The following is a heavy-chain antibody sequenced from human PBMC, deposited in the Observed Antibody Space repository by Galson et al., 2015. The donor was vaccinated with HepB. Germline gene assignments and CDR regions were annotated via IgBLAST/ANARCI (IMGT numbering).Heavy chain of an antibody. CDR2: INTGSNYI. CDR3: ARGSLTIFGDY. CDR1: GFTFSSFS. Sequence: SLRLSCAASGFTFSSFSMSWVRQAPGKGLEWVSSINTGSNYIYYADSVKGRFTIPRDNAKNLLYPQMNSLRAEDTAVYYCARGSLTIFGDYWGQGTLVTVSS. J-gene: IGHJ4*02. D-gene: IGHD3-3*01. V-gene: IGHV3-21*06.